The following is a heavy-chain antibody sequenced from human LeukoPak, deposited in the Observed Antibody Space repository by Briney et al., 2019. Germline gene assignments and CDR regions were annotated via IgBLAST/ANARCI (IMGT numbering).Heavy chain of an antibody. D-gene: IGHD3-22*01. CDR3: AKDTNGYYYDYFDY. Sequence: GRSLRLSCAASGFTFDDYAMHWVRQAPGKGLEWVSGISWNSGSIGYADSVKGRFTISRDNAKNSLYLQMNSLRAEDTALYYCAKDTNGYYYDYFDYWGQGTLVTVSS. V-gene: IGHV3-9*01. CDR2: ISWNSGSI. CDR1: GFTFDDYA. J-gene: IGHJ4*02.